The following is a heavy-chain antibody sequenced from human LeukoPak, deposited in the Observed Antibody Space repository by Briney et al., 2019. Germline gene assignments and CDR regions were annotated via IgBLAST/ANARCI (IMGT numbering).Heavy chain of an antibody. Sequence: GGSLRLSCAASGFTFSSYAMSWVRQAPGKGLEWVSAISGSGGSTYYADSVKGRFTISRDNSKNTLYLQMNSLRAEDTAVYYCAKTQDIVVVPAAIPKWELLGFDYWGQGTLVTVSS. D-gene: IGHD2-2*02. CDR3: AKTQDIVVVPAAIPKWELLGFDY. J-gene: IGHJ4*02. CDR2: ISGSGGST. V-gene: IGHV3-23*01. CDR1: GFTFSSYA.